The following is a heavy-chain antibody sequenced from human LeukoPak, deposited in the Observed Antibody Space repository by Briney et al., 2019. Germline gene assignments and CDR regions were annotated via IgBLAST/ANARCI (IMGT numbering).Heavy chain of an antibody. Sequence: SQTLSLTCTVSGGSISSGSYYWSWIRQPPGKGLEWIGYIYYGGSTNYNPSLTSRISISVDTSKNQFSLKVYSVTAADTAVYYCARHRPNDSGSENYFLNWFDPWGQGTLITVSS. V-gene: IGHV4-61*01. J-gene: IGHJ5*02. CDR1: GGSISSGSYY. D-gene: IGHD3-10*01. CDR3: ARHRPNDSGSENYFLNWFDP. CDR2: IYYGGST.